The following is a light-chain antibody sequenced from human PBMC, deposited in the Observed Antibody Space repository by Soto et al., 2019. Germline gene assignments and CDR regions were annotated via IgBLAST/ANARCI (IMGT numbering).Light chain of an antibody. CDR1: SSEVGGYNL. CDR2: EGI. J-gene: IGLJ1*01. V-gene: IGLV2-23*01. CDR3: YSYANSSYV. Sequence: QSALTQPASVSGSPGQSITISCTGTSSEVGGYNLVSWYQQHPGKAPKLMIYEGIKRPSGVSNRFSGSKSGNTASLTISGIQAEDEADYYCYSYANSSYVFGTGTKVTVL.